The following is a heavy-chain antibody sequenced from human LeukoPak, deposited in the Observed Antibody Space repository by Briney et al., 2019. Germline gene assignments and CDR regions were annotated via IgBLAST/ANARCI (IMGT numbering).Heavy chain of an antibody. D-gene: IGHD6-13*01. J-gene: IGHJ4*02. CDR2: ISAYNGNT. Sequence: ASVKVSCKASGGTFSSYAISWVRQAPGQGLEWMGWISAYNGNTNYAQKLQGRVTMTTDTSTSTAYMELRSLRSDDTAVYYCARGGGSSSWYVRSWHIDYWGQGTLVTVSS. CDR1: GGTFSSYA. CDR3: ARGGGSSSWYVRSWHIDY. V-gene: IGHV1-18*01.